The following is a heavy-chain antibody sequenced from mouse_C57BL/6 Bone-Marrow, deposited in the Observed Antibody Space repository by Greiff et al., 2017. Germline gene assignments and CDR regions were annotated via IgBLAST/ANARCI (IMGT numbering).Heavy chain of an antibody. D-gene: IGHD3-1*01. CDR2: INPSNGGT. V-gene: IGHV1-53*01. CDR3: AESGVNSGREGNYYAKDY. CDR1: GYTFTSYW. Sequence: QVQLQQPGTELVKPGASVKLSCKASGYTFTSYWMHWVKQRPGQGLEWIGNINPSNGGTNYNEKFKSKATLTVDKSSSTAYMQLSSLTSEDPTVYYCAESGVNSGREGNYYAKDYGGQGTSATVTA. J-gene: IGHJ4*01.